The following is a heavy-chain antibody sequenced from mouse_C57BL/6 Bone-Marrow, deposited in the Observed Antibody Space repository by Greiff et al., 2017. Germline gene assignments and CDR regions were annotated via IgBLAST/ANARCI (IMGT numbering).Heavy chain of an antibody. CDR3: ARLGGGD. CDR2: IDPSDSYI. D-gene: IGHD1-1*02. J-gene: IGHJ2*01. V-gene: IGHV1-69*01. CDR1: GYTFTSYW. Sequence: VKLQQPGAELVMPGASVKLSCKASGYTFTSYWMHWVKQRPGQGLEWIGEIDPSDSYINYNQKFKGKSTLTVDKSSSTAYMQLSSLTSEDSAVYYCARLGGGDWGQGTTRTVSS.